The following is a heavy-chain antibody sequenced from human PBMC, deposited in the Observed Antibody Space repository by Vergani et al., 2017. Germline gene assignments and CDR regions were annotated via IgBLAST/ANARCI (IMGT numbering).Heavy chain of an antibody. V-gene: IGHV3-23*01. CDR2: ISGSGGST. CDR3: AKDQGELPTVDY. J-gene: IGHJ4*02. Sequence: EVQLLESGGGLVQPGGSLRLSCAASGFTFSSYAMSWVRQAPGKGLEWVSAISGSGGSTYYADSVKGRFTISRDNSKNTLYLQMNSLGAEDTAVYYCAKDQGELPTVDYWGQGTLVTVSS. CDR1: GFTFSSYA. D-gene: IGHD1-26*01.